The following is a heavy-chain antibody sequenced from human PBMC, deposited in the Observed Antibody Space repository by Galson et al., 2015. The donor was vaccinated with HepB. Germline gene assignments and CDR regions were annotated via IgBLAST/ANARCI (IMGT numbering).Heavy chain of an antibody. Sequence: PALVKPTQTLTLPCTFSGFSLSTSGVGVGWIRQPPGKALEWLALIYWDDDKRYSPSLKSRLTITKDTAKNQVVLTMTNMDPVDTATYYCAHKGGSSYTSSWTHDAFDIWGQGTMVTVSS. D-gene: IGHD6-13*01. CDR1: GFSLSTSGVG. CDR3: AHKGGSSYTSSWTHDAFDI. J-gene: IGHJ3*02. CDR2: IYWDDDK. V-gene: IGHV2-5*02.